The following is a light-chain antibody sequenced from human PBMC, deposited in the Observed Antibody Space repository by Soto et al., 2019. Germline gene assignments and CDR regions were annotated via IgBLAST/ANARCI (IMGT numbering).Light chain of an antibody. CDR2: SNN. CDR3: AAWDASRNGVV. Sequence: QSVLTQPPSASGTPGQRVTLSCSGSSSNIGRNTVHWYQQLPGTAPKLLIYSNNQRPSGVPDRFSGSKSGTSASLAISGLQSEDEADSYCAAWDASRNGVVFGGGTKLTVL. CDR1: SSNIGRNT. J-gene: IGLJ2*01. V-gene: IGLV1-44*01.